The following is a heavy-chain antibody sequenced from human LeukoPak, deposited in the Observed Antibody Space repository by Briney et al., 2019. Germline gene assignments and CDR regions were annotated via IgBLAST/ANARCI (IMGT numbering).Heavy chain of an antibody. CDR3: ARDRTAMAYAFDY. J-gene: IGHJ4*02. D-gene: IGHD5-18*01. CDR2: IIPILGIA. V-gene: IGHV1-69*04. CDR1: GFTFSSYA. Sequence: PGGSLRLSCAASGFTFSSYAISWVRQAPGQGLEWMGRIIPILGIANYAQKFQGRVTITADKSTSTAYMELSSLRSEDTAVYYCARDRTAMAYAFDYWGQGTLVTVSS.